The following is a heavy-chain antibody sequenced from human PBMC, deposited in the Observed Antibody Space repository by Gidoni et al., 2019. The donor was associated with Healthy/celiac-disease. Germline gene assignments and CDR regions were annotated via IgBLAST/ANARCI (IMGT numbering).Heavy chain of an antibody. CDR2: INPSGGST. CDR1: GYTFTSYY. V-gene: IGHV1-46*01. CDR3: ARGRGVTAIPESRSLGSRDDY. J-gene: IGHJ4*02. D-gene: IGHD2-21*02. Sequence: QVQLVKSGAEVKKPGASVKVSCKASGYTFTSYYMHWVRQAPGQGLEWMGIINPSGGSTSYAQKCQGRVTMTRDTSTVTVYMELSSLRSEDTAVYYCARGRGVTAIPESRSLGSRDDYWGQGTLVTVSS.